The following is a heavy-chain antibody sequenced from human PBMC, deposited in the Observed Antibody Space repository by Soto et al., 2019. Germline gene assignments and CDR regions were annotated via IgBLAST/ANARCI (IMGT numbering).Heavy chain of an antibody. CDR1: GGSISSYY. D-gene: IGHD4-4*01. CDR2: IYYSGST. J-gene: IGHJ5*02. V-gene: IGHV4-59*01. Sequence: SETLSLTCTVSGGSISSYYWSWIRQPPGKGLEWIGYIYYSGSTNYNPSLKSRVTISVDTSKNQFSLKLSSVTAADTAVYYCARHDYSNNWFDPWGQGTLVTVSS. CDR3: ARHDYSNNWFDP.